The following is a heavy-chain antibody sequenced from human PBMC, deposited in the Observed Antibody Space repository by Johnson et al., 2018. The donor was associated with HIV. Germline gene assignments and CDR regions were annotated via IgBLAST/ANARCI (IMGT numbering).Heavy chain of an antibody. CDR1: GFTFSDYY. V-gene: IGHV3-11*04. J-gene: IGHJ3*02. Sequence: QVLLVESGGGLVQPGGSLRLSCAVSGFTFSDYYMSWIRQAPGKGLEWVSYISSSGSTIYYAASVKRRFTISRDNSKNTLYLQINSLRPEDTAVYYCAKLYCTGGVCYTDAILYDAFDIWGQGTMVTVSS. CDR3: AKLYCTGGVCYTDAILYDAFDI. D-gene: IGHD2-8*02. CDR2: ISSSGSTI.